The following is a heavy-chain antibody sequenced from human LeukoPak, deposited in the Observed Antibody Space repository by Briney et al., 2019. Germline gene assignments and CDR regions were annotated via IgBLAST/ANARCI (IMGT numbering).Heavy chain of an antibody. V-gene: IGHV3-7*03. Sequence: GGSLRLSCAASGFTFSNYWMAWVRQAPGKGPEWVANINLDGSQKYYVDSVKGRFTISRDNAKNSLYLQMNSLRAEDTAVYYCARDGPVAGLYFDYWGQGTLVTVSS. CDR1: GFTFSNYW. CDR2: INLDGSQK. CDR3: ARDGPVAGLYFDY. D-gene: IGHD6-13*01. J-gene: IGHJ4*02.